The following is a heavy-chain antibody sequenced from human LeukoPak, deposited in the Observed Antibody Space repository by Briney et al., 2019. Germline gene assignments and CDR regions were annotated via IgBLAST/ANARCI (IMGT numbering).Heavy chain of an antibody. V-gene: IGHV4-59*08. CDR2: IYHTGST. J-gene: IGHJ4*02. CDR3: ARLDLNVLLFYY. Sequence: SETLSLTCTVSGGSISSYYWSWIRQPPGKGLECIGYIYHTGSTNYNPSLKSRVTISVDTSENQFSLKLSSVTAADTAVHYCARLDLNVLLFYYWGQGTLVTVSS. D-gene: IGHD3-10*01. CDR1: GGSISSYY.